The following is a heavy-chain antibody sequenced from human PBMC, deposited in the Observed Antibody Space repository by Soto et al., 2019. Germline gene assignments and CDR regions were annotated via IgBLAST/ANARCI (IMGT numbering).Heavy chain of an antibody. CDR1: GFSLSTSGVG. J-gene: IGHJ4*02. D-gene: IGHD3-16*01. CDR2: IYWDDDK. CDR3: AHRDGRLAYHFFDY. Sequence: QITLKESGLTLVKPTQTLTLTCTFSGFSLSTSGVGVGWIRQPPGKALEWLALIYWDDDKRYSPSLQSRLTLTKDTSKNHVVLTMTNMDPVDTATYYCAHRDGRLAYHFFDYWGQGTLVTVSS. V-gene: IGHV2-5*02.